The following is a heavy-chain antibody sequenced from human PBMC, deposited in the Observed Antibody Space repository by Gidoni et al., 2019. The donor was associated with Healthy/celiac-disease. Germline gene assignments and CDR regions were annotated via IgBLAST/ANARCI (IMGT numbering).Heavy chain of an antibody. CDR1: GGSISSGGYY. V-gene: IGHV4-31*11. Sequence: QVQLQESGPGLVKPSQTLSLTCAVSGGSISSGGYYWSWIRQLPGKGLEWIGYIYYSGSTYYNPSLKSRVTISVDTSKNQFSLRLSSVTAADTAVYYCARGRGTSDAFDIWGQGTMVTVSS. CDR3: ARGRGTSDAFDI. CDR2: IYYSGST. J-gene: IGHJ3*02.